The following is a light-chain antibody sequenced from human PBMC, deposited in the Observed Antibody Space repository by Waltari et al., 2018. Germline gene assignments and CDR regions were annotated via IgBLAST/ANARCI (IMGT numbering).Light chain of an antibody. CDR3: QQYDNWPQYT. Sequence: EIVMTQSPATLSVSPGERATLSCRASQGVSSTLAWYQQKPGQAPRLLIYAASTRAAGIPARFSGRGAGKDFTLTISSRQSEDVAVDYCQQYDNWPQYTFGQGTKLEIK. V-gene: IGKV3-15*01. CDR2: AAS. J-gene: IGKJ2*01. CDR1: QGVSST.